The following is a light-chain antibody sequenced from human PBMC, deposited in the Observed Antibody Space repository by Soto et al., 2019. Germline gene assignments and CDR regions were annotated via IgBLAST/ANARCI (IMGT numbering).Light chain of an antibody. CDR2: EVS. J-gene: IGLJ1*01. Sequence: QSALTQPASVSGSPGQSITISCTGTSSDVGGYNYVSWYQQHPGKAPKLMVYEVSNRPSGVSNRFSGSKSGNTASLTISGLQAEDEADYYCSSYTGSSTWVFGTGTKLTV. CDR3: SSYTGSSTWV. V-gene: IGLV2-14*01. CDR1: SSDVGGYNY.